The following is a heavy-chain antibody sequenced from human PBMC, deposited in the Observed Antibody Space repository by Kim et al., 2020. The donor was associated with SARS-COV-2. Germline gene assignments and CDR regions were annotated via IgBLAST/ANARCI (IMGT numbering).Heavy chain of an antibody. CDR3: AREGGTELLWFGERNYWYVKL. V-gene: IGHV3-74*01. D-gene: IGHD3-10*01. J-gene: IGHJ2*01. CDR2: LNSDGSTT. CDR1: GFTFGSYW. Sequence: GGSLRLSCEASGFTFGSYWMHWVRQVPGKGLVWVARLNSDGSTTYYADSVKGRFTISRDNAKNILYLQMNSLRGEDTAVYFCAREGGTELLWFGERNYWYVKLWGRGTLGTVSS.